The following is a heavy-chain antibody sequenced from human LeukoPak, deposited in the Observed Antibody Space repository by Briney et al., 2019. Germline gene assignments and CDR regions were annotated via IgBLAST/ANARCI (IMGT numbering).Heavy chain of an antibody. D-gene: IGHD3-10*01. CDR1: GGTFSSYA. Sequence: SVKVSCKASGGTFSSYAFNWVRQAPGQGLQWMGGIIPILGTTNYAQQSQGRVTMTTDESTSTAFMELSSLRSEDTAVYYCASTDYYGSGSYYWGQGTLVTVSS. V-gene: IGHV1-69*05. CDR2: IIPILGTT. CDR3: ASTDYYGSGSYY. J-gene: IGHJ4*02.